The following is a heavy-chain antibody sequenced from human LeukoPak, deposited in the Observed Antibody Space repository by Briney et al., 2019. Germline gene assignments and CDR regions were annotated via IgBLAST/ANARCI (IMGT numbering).Heavy chain of an antibody. J-gene: IGHJ3*02. V-gene: IGHV3-66*01. Sequence: GGSLRLSCAASGFTVSSNYMSWVRQAPGKGLEWVSVIYSGGSTYYADSVKGRFTISRDNSKNTLYLQMSSLRAEDTAVYYCARRSWPDAFDIWGQGTMVTVSS. CDR1: GFTVSSNY. CDR2: IYSGGST. CDR3: ARRSWPDAFDI.